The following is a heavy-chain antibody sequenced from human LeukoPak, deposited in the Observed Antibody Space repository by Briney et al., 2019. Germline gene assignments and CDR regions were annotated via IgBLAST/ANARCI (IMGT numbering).Heavy chain of an antibody. J-gene: IGHJ4*02. CDR1: GFTFSSYG. V-gene: IGHV3-33*01. CDR3: ARDSPRGYGDY. Sequence: GRSLRLSCAASGFTFSSYGMHWVRQAPGKGLEWVAVIWYDGSNKYYADSVKGRFTISRDNSKNTLYLQMNSLRAEDTAVYYCARDSPRGYGDYWGQGTLVIVSS. D-gene: IGHD5-12*01. CDR2: IWYDGSNK.